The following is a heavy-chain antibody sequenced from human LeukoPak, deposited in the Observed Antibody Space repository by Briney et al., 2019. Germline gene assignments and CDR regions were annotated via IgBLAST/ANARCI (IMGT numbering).Heavy chain of an antibody. CDR2: ISFDGSNK. CDR3: ARDDSITRRFDY. CDR1: AFTFNSYA. D-gene: IGHD1-14*01. V-gene: IGHV3-30-3*01. Sequence: GRSLRLSCAASAFTFNSYAMHWVRQAPGKGLEWVAIISFDGSNKYYADSVKGRFTISRDNSMNTLYLQMNSLRAEDTAVYYCARDDSITRRFDYWGQGTLVSVSS. J-gene: IGHJ4*02.